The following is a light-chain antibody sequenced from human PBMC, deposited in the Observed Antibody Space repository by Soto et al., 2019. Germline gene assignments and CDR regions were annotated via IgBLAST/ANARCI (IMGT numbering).Light chain of an antibody. V-gene: IGLV1-40*01. Sequence: QSVLTQPPSVSGAPGQRVTISCTGYNSNIGAGYDVHSYQQLPGTAPKLLIYGNSNRPSGVPDRFSASKSGTSASLAITGLQAEDEADYYCQSYDSSLSGWVFGGGTKLTVL. CDR3: QSYDSSLSGWV. CDR2: GNS. CDR1: NSNIGAGYD. J-gene: IGLJ3*02.